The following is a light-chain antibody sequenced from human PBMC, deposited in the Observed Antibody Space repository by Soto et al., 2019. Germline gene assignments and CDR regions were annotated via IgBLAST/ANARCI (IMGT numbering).Light chain of an antibody. CDR3: QVWDSSVV. CDR2: YDS. Sequence: SYELTQPPSVSVAPGKTARITCGGNNIGSKSVHWYQQKPGQAPVLVIYYDSDRPSGIPERFSGSNSGNTATLTISRVEAGYEADYYCQVWDSSVVFGGGTKLTVL. V-gene: IGLV3-21*04. CDR1: NIGSKS. J-gene: IGLJ2*01.